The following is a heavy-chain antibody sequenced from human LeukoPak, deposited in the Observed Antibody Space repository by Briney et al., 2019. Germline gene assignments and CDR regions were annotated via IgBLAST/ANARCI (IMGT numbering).Heavy chain of an antibody. Sequence: SVKASCKASGGTFSSYAISWVRQAPGQGLEWMGRIIPILGIANYAQKFQGRVTITADKSTSTAYMELSSLRSEDTAVYYCARDRASSDFDYWGQGTLVTVSS. V-gene: IGHV1-69*04. D-gene: IGHD6-25*01. CDR2: IIPILGIA. CDR3: ARDRASSDFDY. CDR1: GGTFSSYA. J-gene: IGHJ4*02.